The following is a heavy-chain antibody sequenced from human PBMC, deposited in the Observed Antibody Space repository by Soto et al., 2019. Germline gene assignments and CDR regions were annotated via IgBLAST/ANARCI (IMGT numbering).Heavy chain of an antibody. J-gene: IGHJ4*02. CDR3: ARDGPHITIFGYGDY. Sequence: TGGSLKPSCATPRFTFGGHVIHWVRPCPRNGLEWVALISYDRNYKYYADSVKGRFTISRDNFKNTLYLQMSSLRTDDTAVYYCARDGPHITIFGYGDYWGQGNLVTVSS. CDR1: RFTFGGHV. D-gene: IGHD3-3*01. CDR2: ISYDRNYK. V-gene: IGHV3-30-3*01.